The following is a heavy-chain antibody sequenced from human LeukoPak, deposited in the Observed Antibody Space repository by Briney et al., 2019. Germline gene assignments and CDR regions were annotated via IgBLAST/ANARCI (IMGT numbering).Heavy chain of an antibody. CDR1: GYTFTSYY. J-gene: IGHJ5*02. Sequence: GASVKVSCKASGYTFTSYYMHWVRQAPGQGLEWMGIINPSGGSTSYAQKFQGRATMTRDTSTSTVYMELRSLRSDDTAVYYCARDAPITMVRGAHSGNNWFDPWGQGTLVTVSS. CDR3: ARDAPITMVRGAHSGNNWFDP. V-gene: IGHV1-46*01. D-gene: IGHD3-10*01. CDR2: INPSGGST.